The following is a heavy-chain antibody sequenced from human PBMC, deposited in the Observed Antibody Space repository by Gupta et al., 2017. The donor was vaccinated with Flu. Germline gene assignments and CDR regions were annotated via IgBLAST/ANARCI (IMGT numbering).Heavy chain of an antibody. CDR2: INAGNGNT. CDR3: ARDLGSMIVGYYFDY. CDR1: GYPFTSYA. D-gene: IGHD3-22*01. Sequence: QVQLVQSGAEVKKPGASVKVSCKASGYPFTSYAMHWVRQAPGQRLEWMGWINAGNGNTKYSQKFQGRVTITRDTSASTAYMELSSLRSEDTAVYYCARDLGSMIVGYYFDYWGQGTLVTVSS. J-gene: IGHJ4*02. V-gene: IGHV1-3*01.